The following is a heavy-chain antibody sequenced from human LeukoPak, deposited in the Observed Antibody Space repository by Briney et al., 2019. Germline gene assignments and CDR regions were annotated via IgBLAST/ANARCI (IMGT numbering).Heavy chain of an antibody. D-gene: IGHD3-16*02. Sequence: PSATLSLTCAVSDGSIKDYYWSWIRQPPGKGLEWIGYIYFHGTTTYNPSLRGRGTISLDTSSNHFSLILTSVTPSDTAAYYCARAKDSRSRIFDSWGQGTLVTVSS. CDR2: IYFHGTT. V-gene: IGHV4-59*01. CDR3: ARAKDSRSRIFDS. J-gene: IGHJ4*02. CDR1: DGSIKDYY.